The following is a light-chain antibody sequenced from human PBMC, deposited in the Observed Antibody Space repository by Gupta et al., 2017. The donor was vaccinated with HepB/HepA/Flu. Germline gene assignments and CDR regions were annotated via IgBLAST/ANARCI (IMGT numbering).Light chain of an antibody. Sequence: DIVLTQSPGTLSLSPGERATLSCRASQSINANTFAWYQQKPGQAPRLLIYYVSNRATGVPDRFSGSGSGTDFTLTISRLEPEDSAVYYGQQHHWLYGFGQGTKLEIK. CDR1: QSINANT. J-gene: IGKJ2*03. CDR2: YVS. V-gene: IGKV3-20*01. CDR3: QQHHWLYG.